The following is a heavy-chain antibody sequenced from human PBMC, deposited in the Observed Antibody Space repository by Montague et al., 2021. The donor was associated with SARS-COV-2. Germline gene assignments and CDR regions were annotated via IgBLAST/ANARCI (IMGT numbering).Heavy chain of an antibody. J-gene: IGHJ6*02. CDR2: ISSSGGGSTK. CDR3: ARDRDWDDWCGMDV. V-gene: IGHV3-48*03. Sequence: SLSPSFSASGFIFSSYEMNWVRQAPGKGLEWISYISSSGGGSTKHYTDSVKGRFTISRDNAKNSLYLQMNSLRVEDTAIYYCARDRDWDDWCGMDVWGQGTTVTVSS. CDR1: GFIFSSYE. D-gene: IGHD2-21*01.